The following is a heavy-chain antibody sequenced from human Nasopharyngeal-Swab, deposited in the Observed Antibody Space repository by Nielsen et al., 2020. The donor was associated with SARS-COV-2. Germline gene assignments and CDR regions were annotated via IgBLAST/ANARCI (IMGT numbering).Heavy chain of an antibody. D-gene: IGHD2-21*01. CDR1: GFTFSSFA. CDR2: FSGSGDTT. CDR3: AKAPYLRGLDV. V-gene: IGHV3-23*01. J-gene: IGHJ6*02. Sequence: GRSLRLSWAPSGFTFSSFAMSWASQPPGKGLEWDSIFSGSGDTTYYADSVKDRFTISRDNSKNTLYLQTNSLRVEDTAVYYCAKAPYLRGLDVWGQGTTVTVSS.